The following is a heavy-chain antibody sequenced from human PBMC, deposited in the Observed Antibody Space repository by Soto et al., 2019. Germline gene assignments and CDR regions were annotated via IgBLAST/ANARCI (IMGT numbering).Heavy chain of an antibody. Sequence: QVQPVQSGAEVKKHGSSVKVSCKASLGTFSSEATSWMRQAPGQGLEWMGGIIPMFRTANYAQKFQGSVTIAADESTSTSYMGVRSLTSEDTALYYCAREWLQGVFENWGQGTLVTVSS. D-gene: IGHD5-12*01. V-gene: IGHV1-69*01. CDR1: LGTFSSEA. CDR3: AREWLQGVFEN. CDR2: IIPMFRTA. J-gene: IGHJ4*02.